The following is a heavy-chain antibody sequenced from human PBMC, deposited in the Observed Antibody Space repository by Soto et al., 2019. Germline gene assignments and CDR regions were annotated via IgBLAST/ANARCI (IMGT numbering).Heavy chain of an antibody. J-gene: IGHJ6*02. CDR3: ATYSGNYERYGVYYGMDV. D-gene: IGHD1-26*01. CDR1: GLTFKKYD. V-gene: IGHV3-30*03. CDR2: LSHEGTQD. Sequence: PGGSLRLSCVASGLTFKKYDMHWVRQSPGKGLEWLALLSHEGTQDSYADSVKGRFAVSRDNSKNTLYLQMNSLRAEDTAVYYCATYSGNYERYGVYYGMDVWGQGTTVTVSS.